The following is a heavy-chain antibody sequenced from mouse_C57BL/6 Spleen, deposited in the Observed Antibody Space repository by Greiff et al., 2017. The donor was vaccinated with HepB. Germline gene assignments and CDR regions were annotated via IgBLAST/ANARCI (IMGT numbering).Heavy chain of an antibody. D-gene: IGHD2-3*01. J-gene: IGHJ2*01. Sequence: VQLQQPGAELVMPGASVKLSCKASGYTFTSYWMHWVKQRPGQGLEWIGEIDPSDSYTNYNQKFKGKSTLTVDKSSSTAYMQLSSLTSEDSAVYYCARWEGDGYYFDYWGQGTTLTVSS. CDR1: GYTFTSYW. CDR2: IDPSDSYT. V-gene: IGHV1-69*01. CDR3: ARWEGDGYYFDY.